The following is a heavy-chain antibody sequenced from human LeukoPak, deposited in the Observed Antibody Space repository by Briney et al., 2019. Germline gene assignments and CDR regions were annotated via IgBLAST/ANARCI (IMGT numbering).Heavy chain of an antibody. V-gene: IGHV3-30*18. CDR2: ISYDGSNK. J-gene: IGHJ4*02. Sequence: PARSLSRSCAASAFTFSSYGMQWVRQAPGQGLEGVADISYDGSNKYYADSVKGRLTMSRDNSKNTLYLQMNSLRAEDTAVYYCAKSGGTSSVRGYFDYWGQGTLVTVSS. D-gene: IGHD2-2*01. CDR1: AFTFSSYG. CDR3: AKSGGTSSVRGYFDY.